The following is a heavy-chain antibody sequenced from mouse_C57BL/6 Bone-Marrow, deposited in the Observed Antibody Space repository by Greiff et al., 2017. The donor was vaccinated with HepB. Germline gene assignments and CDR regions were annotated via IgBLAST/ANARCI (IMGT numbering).Heavy chain of an antibody. CDR3: AKWTIAPYYFDY. Sequence: EVKLMESGPGLAKPSQTLSLTCSVTGYSITSDYWNWIRKFPGNKLEYMGYISYSGSTYYNPSPKSRISITRDTSKNQYYLLLNSVTTEDTATYYCAKWTIAPYYFDYWGQGTTLTVSS. D-gene: IGHD6-1*01. CDR2: ISYSGST. V-gene: IGHV3-8*01. CDR1: GYSITSDY. J-gene: IGHJ2*01.